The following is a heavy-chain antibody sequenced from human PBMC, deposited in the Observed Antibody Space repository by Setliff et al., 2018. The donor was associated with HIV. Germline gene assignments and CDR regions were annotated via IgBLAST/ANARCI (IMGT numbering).Heavy chain of an antibody. CDR2: IYTSGST. J-gene: IGHJ3*02. Sequence: PSETLSLTCTVSGGSISSGSYYWSWIRQPAGKGLEWIWHIYTSGSTNYNPSLKSRVTISVDTSKNQFSLKLSSVTAADTAVYYCARATSAGYSYGYRFRGAFDIWGQGTMVTV. CDR3: ARATSAGYSYGYRFRGAFDI. V-gene: IGHV4-61*09. CDR1: GGSISSGSYY. D-gene: IGHD5-18*01.